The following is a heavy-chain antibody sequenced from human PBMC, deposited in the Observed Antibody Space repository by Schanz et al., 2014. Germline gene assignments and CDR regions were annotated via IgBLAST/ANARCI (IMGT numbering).Heavy chain of an antibody. CDR3: AKDPHKDYGGKPQTFDI. CDR2: ILYDGSKT. J-gene: IGHJ3*02. CDR1: GFTFSSYP. V-gene: IGHV3-33*03. D-gene: IGHD4-17*01. Sequence: QVHLVESGGGVVQPGRSLRLSCAASGFTFSSYPMHWVRQAPGKGLEWVAVILYDGSKTYYADSVKGRFTISRDNSKNTLSLQMNSLRAEDTALYYCAKDPHKDYGGKPQTFDIWGQGTMVTVSS.